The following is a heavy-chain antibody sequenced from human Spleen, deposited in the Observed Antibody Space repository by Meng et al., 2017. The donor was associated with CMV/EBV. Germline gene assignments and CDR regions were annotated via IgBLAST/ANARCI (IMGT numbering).Heavy chain of an antibody. CDR3: ARGRGHCNSGRCEGPRYYYYGMDV. CDR1: GDTFNNYA. V-gene: IGHV1-69*05. Sequence: SVKVSRKASGDTFNNYAVIWVRQAPGQGLEWMGGIITVSAKPNNAQRFQGRVTITTDESRSAVFMELSSLRSDDTAVYYCARGRGHCNSGRCEGPRYYYYGMDVWGQGTTVTVSS. J-gene: IGHJ6*02. D-gene: IGHD2-15*01. CDR2: IITVSAKP.